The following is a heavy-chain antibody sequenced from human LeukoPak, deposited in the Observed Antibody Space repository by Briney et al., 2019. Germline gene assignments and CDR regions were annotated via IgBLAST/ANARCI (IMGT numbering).Heavy chain of an antibody. V-gene: IGHV4-30-4*08. CDR2: IYYSEST. CDR1: GGSISSSGYY. D-gene: IGHD2-21*01. J-gene: IGHJ6*02. Sequence: SETLSLTCTVSGGSISSSGYYWGWIRQPPGKGLEWIGYIYYSESTYYNPSLKSRLTISIDTSKNQFSLKLSSVTAADTAVYYCARVIYGDYYFYGLDVWGQGTTVTVSS. CDR3: ARVIYGDYYFYGLDV.